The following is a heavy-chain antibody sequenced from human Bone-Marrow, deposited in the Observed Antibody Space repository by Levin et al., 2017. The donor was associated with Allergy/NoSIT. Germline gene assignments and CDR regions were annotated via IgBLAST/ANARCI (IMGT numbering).Heavy chain of an antibody. Sequence: GGSLRLSCAASGFTFSDYAMHWVRQAPGKGLEWVALIIYDGSTKYYVESVKGRFTISRDNSKNTLYLQINSLKTDDTAVYYCARDQAPDDHIRAYVDYWGRGNLVTVAS. CDR3: ARDQAPDDHIRAYVDY. V-gene: IGHV3-30-3*01. J-gene: IGHJ4*02. CDR1: GFTFSDYA. D-gene: IGHD3-16*01. CDR2: IIYDGSTK.